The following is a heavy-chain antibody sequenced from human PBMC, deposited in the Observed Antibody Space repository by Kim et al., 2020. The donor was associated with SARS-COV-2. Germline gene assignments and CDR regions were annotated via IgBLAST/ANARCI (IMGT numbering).Heavy chain of an antibody. V-gene: IGHV4-31*03. D-gene: IGHD3-10*01. CDR2: IYYSGST. CDR3: ARDRGYYGSGSYPQLFPYYYYGMDV. J-gene: IGHJ6*02. Sequence: SETLSLTCTVSGGSISSGGYYWSWIRQHPGKGLEWIGYIYYSGSTYYNPSLKSRVTISVDTSKNQFSLKLSSVTAADTAVYYCARDRGYYGSGSYPQLFPYYYYGMDVWGQGTTVTVSS. CDR1: GGSISSGGYY.